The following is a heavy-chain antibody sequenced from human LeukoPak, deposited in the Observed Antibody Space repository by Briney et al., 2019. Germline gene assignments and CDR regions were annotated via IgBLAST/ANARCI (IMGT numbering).Heavy chain of an antibody. J-gene: IGHJ4*02. CDR3: ARAPMIVVVFPPRLDY. Sequence: ASVKVSCKTSGYTFSGYYMHWVRQAPGQGLEWMGWINPNSGGTNYAQKFQDRVTMTGDTSISTAYMELSRLTSDDTAVYYCARAPMIVVVFPPRLDYWGQGTLVTVSS. CDR1: GYTFSGYY. CDR2: INPNSGGT. D-gene: IGHD3-22*01. V-gene: IGHV1-2*02.